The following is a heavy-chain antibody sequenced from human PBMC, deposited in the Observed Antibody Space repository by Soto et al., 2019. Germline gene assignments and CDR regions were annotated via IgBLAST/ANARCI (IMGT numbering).Heavy chain of an antibody. Sequence: PSETLSLTCAVYGGSFSGYHWSWIRQPPGKGLEWIGEINHSGSTNYNPSLKSRVTISVDTSKNQFSLKLSSVTAADTAVYYCARERRRTERTNYGMDVWGQGTTVTLSS. V-gene: IGHV4-34*01. CDR2: INHSGST. CDR1: GGSFSGYH. CDR3: ARERRRTERTNYGMDV. J-gene: IGHJ6*02.